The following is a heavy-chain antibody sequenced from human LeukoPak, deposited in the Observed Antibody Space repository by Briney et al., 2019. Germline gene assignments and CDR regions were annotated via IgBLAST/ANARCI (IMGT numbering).Heavy chain of an antibody. D-gene: IGHD3-10*01. CDR2: INSDGSST. J-gene: IGHJ3*02. Sequence: GGSLRLSCAASGFTFSNYWMHWVRQAPGKGLVWVSRINSDGSSTSYVDSVKGRFTISRDNAKNTLYLQMNSLRAEDTAVYYCGREGSGAFDIWGQGTMVTISS. CDR1: GFTFSNYW. CDR3: GREGSGAFDI. V-gene: IGHV3-74*01.